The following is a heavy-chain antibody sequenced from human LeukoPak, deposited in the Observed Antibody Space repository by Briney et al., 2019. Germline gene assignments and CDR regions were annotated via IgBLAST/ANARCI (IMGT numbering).Heavy chain of an antibody. CDR1: GGSISNYY. D-gene: IGHD3-10*01. CDR3: ARDPHYYGSGKGGWFDP. J-gene: IGHJ5*02. CDR2: IFSSGSA. V-gene: IGHV4-59*12. Sequence: SETLSLTCTVSGGSISNYYWSWIRQPPGKGLEWIGYIFSSGSAIYNPSLKSRLTISVDTSTNQFSLKLSSVTAADTAVYYCARDPHYYGSGKGGWFDPWGQGTLVTVSS.